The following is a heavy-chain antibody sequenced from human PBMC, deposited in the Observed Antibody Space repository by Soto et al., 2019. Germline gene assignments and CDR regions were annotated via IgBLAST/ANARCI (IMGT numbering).Heavy chain of an antibody. D-gene: IGHD3-9*01. CDR3: AREGANDIHNWFDP. V-gene: IGHV4-59*01. CDR2: IYYSGST. J-gene: IGHJ5*02. CDR1: GGSISSYY. Sequence: QVQLQESGPGLVKPSETLSLTCTVSGGSISSYYWSWIRQPPGKGLEWIGYIYYSGSTNYNPSLKSRVTISVDTSKNQFSLKLSSVTAADTAVYYCAREGANDIHNWFDPWGQGTLVTVSS.